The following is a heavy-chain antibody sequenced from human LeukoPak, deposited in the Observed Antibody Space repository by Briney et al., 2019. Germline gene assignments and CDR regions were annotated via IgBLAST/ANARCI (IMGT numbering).Heavy chain of an antibody. CDR2: ISYDGSNT. V-gene: IGHV3-30*18. CDR1: GFTFSSYG. CDR3: AKGTRDYGGINWFDP. Sequence: GGSLRLSCAASGFTFSSYGMHWVRQAPGKGLEWVAIISYDGSNTYYADSVTGRFTISRDNSKNTLYLQMNSLSTEDRAVYYCAKGTRDYGGINWFDPWGQGTLVTVSS. J-gene: IGHJ5*02. D-gene: IGHD4-23*01.